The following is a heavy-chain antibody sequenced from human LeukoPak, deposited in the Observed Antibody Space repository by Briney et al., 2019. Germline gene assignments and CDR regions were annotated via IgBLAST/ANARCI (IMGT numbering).Heavy chain of an antibody. V-gene: IGHV3-30*04. CDR2: ISYDGSNK. D-gene: IGHD2-2*01. J-gene: IGHJ4*02. Sequence: GGSLRLSCAASGFTFSSYAMNWVRQAPGKGLEWVAVISYDGSNKYYADSVKGRFTISRDNSKNTLYLQMNSLRAEDTAVYYCARDRDIVVVPAARGGLGYWGQGTLVTVSS. CDR1: GFTFSSYA. CDR3: ARDRDIVVVPAARGGLGY.